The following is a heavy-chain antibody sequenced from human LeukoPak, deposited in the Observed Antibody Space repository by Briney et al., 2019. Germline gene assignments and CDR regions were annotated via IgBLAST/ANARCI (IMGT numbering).Heavy chain of an antibody. CDR3: AKGDVVTAIFPLDY. J-gene: IGHJ4*02. V-gene: IGHV3-23*01. D-gene: IGHD5-12*01. CDR1: GFTFSSYA. Sequence: GGSLRLSCAASGFTFSSYAMSWVRQAPGKGLEWVSGISGSGGTTYYADSVQGRFTISRDNSKKTLFLQMSSLRAEDTAVYYCAKGDVVTAIFPLDYWGQGTLVIVS. CDR2: ISGSGGTT.